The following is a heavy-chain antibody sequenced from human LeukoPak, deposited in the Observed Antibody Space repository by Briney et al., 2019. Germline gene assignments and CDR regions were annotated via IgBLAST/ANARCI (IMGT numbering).Heavy chain of an antibody. V-gene: IGHV1-24*01. D-gene: IGHD4-4*01. CDR1: GYTLTELS. Sequence: APVKVSCKVSGYTLTELSMHWVRQAPGKGLEWMGGFDPEDGETIYAQKFQGRVTMTEDTSTDTAYMELSSLRSEDTAVYYCATTTVPPHYYYYYGMDVWGQGTTVTVSS. CDR3: ATTTVPPHYYYYYGMDV. J-gene: IGHJ6*02. CDR2: FDPEDGET.